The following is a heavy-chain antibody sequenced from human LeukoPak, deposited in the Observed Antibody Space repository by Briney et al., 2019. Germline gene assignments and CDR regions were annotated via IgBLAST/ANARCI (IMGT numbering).Heavy chain of an antibody. CDR3: TTEEADSCGPFDY. CDR1: GFTFSNAW. V-gene: IGHV3-15*01. Sequence: GGSLRLSCAASGFTFSNAWMSWVRQAPGKGLEWVGRIKSKTDGGTTDYAAPVKGRFTISRDDSKNTLYLQMNSLKTEDAAVYYCTTEEADSCGPFDYWGQGTLVTVSS. J-gene: IGHJ4*02. D-gene: IGHD5-18*01. CDR2: IKSKTDGGTT.